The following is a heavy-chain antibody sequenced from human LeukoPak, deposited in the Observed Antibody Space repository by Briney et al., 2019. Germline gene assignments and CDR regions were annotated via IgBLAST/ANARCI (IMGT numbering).Heavy chain of an antibody. Sequence: GGSLRLSCAASGFTFSSYWMSWVRQAPGKGLEWVANIKQDGSEKYYVDSVKGRFTISRDNAKNSLYLQMNSLRAEDTAVYYCARFLMGWYLGLGLDYWGQGTLVTVSS. J-gene: IGHJ4*02. CDR2: IKQDGSEK. D-gene: IGHD6-19*01. CDR1: GFTFSSYW. V-gene: IGHV3-7*01. CDR3: ARFLMGWYLGLGLDY.